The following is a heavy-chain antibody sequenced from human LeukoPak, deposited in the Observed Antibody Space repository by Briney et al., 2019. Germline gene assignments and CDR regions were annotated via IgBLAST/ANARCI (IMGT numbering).Heavy chain of an antibody. CDR2: ISAYNGNT. V-gene: IGHV1-18*01. D-gene: IGHD2-2*02. CDR3: ARAPPRWCSSTSCYRYDY. Sequence: GASVKVSCKASGYAFTSYGISWVRQAPGQGLEWMGWISAYNGNTNYAQKLQGRVTMTTDTSTSTAYMELRSLRSDDTAVYYCARAPPRWCSSTSCYRYDYWGQGTLVTVSS. J-gene: IGHJ4*02. CDR1: GYAFTSYG.